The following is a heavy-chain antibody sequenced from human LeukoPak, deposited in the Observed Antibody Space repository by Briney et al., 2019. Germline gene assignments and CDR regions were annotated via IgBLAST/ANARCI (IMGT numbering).Heavy chain of an antibody. CDR1: GGTISSCY. Sequence: PSETLSLTCTVSGGTISSCYWSWIRQPPGKGLEWIGDIYYSGSTNYNPSLKSRVTISVDTSKNQFSLKLSSVTAADTAVYYCARARGVIPVAFGIWGQGTMVTVSS. V-gene: IGHV4-59*01. D-gene: IGHD3-10*01. CDR3: ARARGVIPVAFGI. CDR2: IYYSGST. J-gene: IGHJ3*02.